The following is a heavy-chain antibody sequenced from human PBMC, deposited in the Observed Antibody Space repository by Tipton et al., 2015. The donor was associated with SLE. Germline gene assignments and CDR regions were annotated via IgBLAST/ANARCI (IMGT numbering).Heavy chain of an antibody. CDR3: VRTLASSSHPHAFDI. CDR1: GGSISLFDFY. D-gene: IGHD6-6*01. CDR2: TTYGGSA. J-gene: IGHJ3*02. Sequence: TLSLTCTVSGGSISLFDFYWSWIRQPPGKGREWIGFTTYGGSAFYNPSLKIRRSITLDTSKNQFSLNLLSVSAADTAVYYCVRTLASSSHPHAFDIWGQGTLVTVSS. V-gene: IGHV4-30-4*01.